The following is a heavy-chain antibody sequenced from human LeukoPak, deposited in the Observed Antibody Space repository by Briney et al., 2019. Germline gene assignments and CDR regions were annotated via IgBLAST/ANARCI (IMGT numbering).Heavy chain of an antibody. CDR2: MSYDGGSK. CDR1: RFSFSNYA. V-gene: IGHV3-30*04. J-gene: IGHJ3*02. D-gene: IGHD2-15*01. Sequence: GGSLRLSCAASRFSFSNYAMHWVRQAPGKGLEWVGVMSYDGGSKYYADSVKGRFTISRDNSKNMLYLEMNSLRIEDTAVYYCAREGGFCSGGSCYPLDAFDIWGQGTMVTVSP. CDR3: AREGGFCSGGSCYPLDAFDI.